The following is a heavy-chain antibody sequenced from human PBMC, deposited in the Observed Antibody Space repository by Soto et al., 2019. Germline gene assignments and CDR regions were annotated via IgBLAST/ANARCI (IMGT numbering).Heavy chain of an antibody. D-gene: IGHD6-13*01. CDR2: FSAENGET. Sequence: ASVKVSCKVSGYTLTEFSINWVRQAPGKGLEWMGGFSAENGETNYAQKLQGRVTMTEDTSTDTAYMELSSLRSEDTAVYYCATVMYSSSCNTDAFDIWGQGTMVTVSS. CDR1: GYTLTEFS. CDR3: ATVMYSSSCNTDAFDI. J-gene: IGHJ3*02. V-gene: IGHV1-24*01.